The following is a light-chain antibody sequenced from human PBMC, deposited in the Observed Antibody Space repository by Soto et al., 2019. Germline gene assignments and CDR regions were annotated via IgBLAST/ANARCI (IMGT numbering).Light chain of an antibody. CDR2: GAS. CDR3: QQYYNWPRT. CDR1: QSVSSN. J-gene: IGKJ1*01. V-gene: IGKV3-15*01. Sequence: EIVMTQSPATLSVSPGERATLSCRASQSVSSNLAWYQHKPGQAPRLLVYGASTRASGIPDRFSGSGSGTEFTLSISSLQSEDCAVYYCQQYYNWPRTFGQGTKVEI.